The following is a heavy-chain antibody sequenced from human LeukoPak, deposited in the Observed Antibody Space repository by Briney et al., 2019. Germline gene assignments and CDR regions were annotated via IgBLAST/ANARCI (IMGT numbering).Heavy chain of an antibody. CDR3: ARGYGYRYGMDV. Sequence: SETLSLTCTVSGGSISSYYWSWIRQPPGKGLEWIGYIYYSGSTNYNPSLKSRVTISVDTSKNQFSLKLSSVTVADTAVYYCARGYGYRYGMDVWGQGTTVTVSS. D-gene: IGHD5-18*01. CDR1: GGSISSYY. V-gene: IGHV4-59*01. J-gene: IGHJ6*02. CDR2: IYYSGST.